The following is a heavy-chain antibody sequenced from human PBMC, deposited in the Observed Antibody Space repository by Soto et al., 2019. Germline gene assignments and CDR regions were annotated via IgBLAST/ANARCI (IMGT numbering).Heavy chain of an antibody. J-gene: IGHJ4*02. Sequence: DVQLVDAGGGLVQPGGSLRLSCAASGFTFSNYAMSWVRQAPGTGLDWVSLVSAPAGTTYHTDSVKGRFTISRDNSRNTVYLQMNSLRADDTAVYYCAKDRLAGAFDYCGQGTLVTVSS. V-gene: IGHV3-23*04. CDR1: GFTFSNYA. CDR2: VSAPAGTT. CDR3: AKDRLAGAFDY. D-gene: IGHD3-16*01.